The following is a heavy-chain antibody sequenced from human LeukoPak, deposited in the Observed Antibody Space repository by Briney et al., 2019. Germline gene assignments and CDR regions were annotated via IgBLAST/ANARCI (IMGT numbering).Heavy chain of an antibody. D-gene: IGHD3-10*02. CDR1: GFPFSSYA. Sequence: GGSLRLSCEASGFPFSSYAMTWVRQAPGKGLEWVSSIGTDGKTHYSEYVKGRFVISRDNFGGMVFLQLNSLRVEDTALYYCARDVHYYVDMDVWGQGTTVTVSS. J-gene: IGHJ6*02. V-gene: IGHV3-23*01. CDR3: ARDVHYYVDMDV. CDR2: IGTDGKT.